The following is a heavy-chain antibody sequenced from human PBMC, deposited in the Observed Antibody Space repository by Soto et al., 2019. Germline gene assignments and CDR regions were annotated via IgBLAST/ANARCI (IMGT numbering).Heavy chain of an antibody. V-gene: IGHV4-59*01. CDR1: GDSMSSYY. CDR3: ARAKSNYQTFDH. D-gene: IGHD4-4*01. Sequence: KTSETLSLTCTVSGDSMSSYYWSWIRQPPGKGLEWIGYIYYSGSTTYNPSLGSRVTMSVDTSKNQFSLRLSSVTAADTAVYYCARAKSNYQTFDHWGQGSQVTVSS. CDR2: IYYSGST. J-gene: IGHJ4*02.